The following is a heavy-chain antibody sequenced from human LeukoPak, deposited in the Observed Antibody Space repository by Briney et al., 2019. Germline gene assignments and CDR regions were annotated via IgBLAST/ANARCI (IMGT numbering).Heavy chain of an antibody. J-gene: IGHJ6*04. CDR1: GGSISSGDYY. CDR3: ASLPLRRSGDV. CDR2: MYYSGST. Sequence: SQTLSLTCTVSGGSISSGDYYWSWIRQPPGKGLEWIAYMYYSGSTYYNPSLKSRVTMSADTSKNQLSLKLSSVTAADTAVYYCASLPLRRSGDVWGKGTTVTVSS. D-gene: IGHD2-15*01. V-gene: IGHV4-30-4*01.